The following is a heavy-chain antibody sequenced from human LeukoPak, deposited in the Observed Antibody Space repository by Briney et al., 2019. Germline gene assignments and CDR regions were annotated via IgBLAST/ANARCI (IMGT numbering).Heavy chain of an antibody. CDR2: MNPNSGNT. CDR3: ATRRYYYDSSGYYYGFDY. V-gene: IGHV1-8*01. CDR1: GYTFTSYD. J-gene: IGHJ4*02. D-gene: IGHD3-22*01. Sequence: ASVKVSXKASGYTFTSYDINWVRQAPGQGLEWMGWMNPNSGNTGYAQKFQGRVTMTRNTSISTAYMELSSLRSEDTAVYYCATRRYYYDSSGYYYGFDYWGQGTLVTVSS.